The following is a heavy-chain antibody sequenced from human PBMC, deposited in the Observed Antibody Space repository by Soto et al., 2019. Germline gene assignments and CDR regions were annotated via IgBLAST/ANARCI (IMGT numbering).Heavy chain of an antibody. CDR3: AREPYDFLGNWFDP. Sequence: EVQLVESGGGLVQPGGSLRLSCAASGFTFSSYSMNWVRQAPGKGLEWVSYISSSSSTIYYADSVKGRFTISRDNAKNSLYLQMKSLRDEDTAVYYCAREPYDFLGNWFDPWGQGTLVTVSS. D-gene: IGHD3-3*01. CDR1: GFTFSSYS. J-gene: IGHJ5*02. V-gene: IGHV3-48*02. CDR2: ISSSSSTI.